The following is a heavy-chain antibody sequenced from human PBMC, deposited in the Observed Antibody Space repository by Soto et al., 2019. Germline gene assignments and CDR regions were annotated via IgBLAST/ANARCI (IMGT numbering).Heavy chain of an antibody. Sequence: EVQLVESGGGLVKPGGSLRLSCAASGFTFSSYSMNWVRQAPGKGLEWVSSISSSSSYIYYAGSVKGRFTISRDNAKNSLYLQMNSLRAEDTAVYYCARVASGYGIHWGQGTLVSVSS. J-gene: IGHJ4*02. CDR2: ISSSSSYI. V-gene: IGHV3-21*01. CDR1: GFTFSSYS. D-gene: IGHD5-12*01. CDR3: ARVASGYGIH.